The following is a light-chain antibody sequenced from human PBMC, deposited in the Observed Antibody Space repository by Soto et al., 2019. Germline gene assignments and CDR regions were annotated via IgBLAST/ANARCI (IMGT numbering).Light chain of an antibody. V-gene: IGKV3-15*01. CDR1: QSVFSS. CDR3: QQYHNWPA. J-gene: IGKJ1*01. CDR2: GAA. Sequence: ETLMTQSPATRSVSPGERATLSCRASQSVFSSLAWYQHKPGQAPRLLIYGAATRATGIPARFSGSGSGTEFTLTISSLQSDDIAVYYCQQYHNWPAFGQGTKV.